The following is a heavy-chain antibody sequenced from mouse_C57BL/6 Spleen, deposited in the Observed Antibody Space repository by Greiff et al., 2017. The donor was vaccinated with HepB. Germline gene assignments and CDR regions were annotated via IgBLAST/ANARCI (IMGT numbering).Heavy chain of an antibody. CDR2: IYPGSGNT. J-gene: IGHJ4*01. CDR3: ARYYSNPVYAMDY. V-gene: IGHV1-76*01. Sequence: QVQLKQSGAELVRPGASVKLSCKASGYTFTDYYINWVKQRPGQGLEWIARIYPGSGNTYYNEKFKGKATLTAEKSSSTAYMQLSSLTSEDSAVYFCARYYSNPVYAMDYLGQGTSVTVSS. CDR1: GYTFTDYY. D-gene: IGHD2-5*01.